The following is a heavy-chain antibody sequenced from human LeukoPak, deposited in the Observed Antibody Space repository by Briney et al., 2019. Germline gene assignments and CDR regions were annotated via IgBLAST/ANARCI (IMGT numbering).Heavy chain of an antibody. CDR2: IKQDGSEK. V-gene: IGHV3-7*01. CDR1: GFTFSSYW. D-gene: IGHD3-22*01. J-gene: IGHJ6*03. Sequence: PGGSLRLSCAASGFTFSSYWMSWVRQAPGKGLEWVANIKQDGSEKYYVDSVKGRFTISRDNAKNSLYLQMNSLRAEDTAVYYCAREQRYSSGYYYYYYYMDVWGKGTTVTISS. CDR3: AREQRYSSGYYYYYYYMDV.